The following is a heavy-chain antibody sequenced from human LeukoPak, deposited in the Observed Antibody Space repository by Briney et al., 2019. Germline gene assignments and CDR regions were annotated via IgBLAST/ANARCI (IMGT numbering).Heavy chain of an antibody. V-gene: IGHV1-46*01. D-gene: IGHD4-17*01. CDR3: ARENDYGNNWFDP. J-gene: IGHJ5*02. Sequence: GAPVKVSCKTSGYSFSSYYMHWVRQAPGQGLEWMGIINPSGDSTTYAQKFQSSVTMTRDTSTRTVYMELSSLRSDDTAVYYCARENDYGNNWFDPWGQGTLVTVSS. CDR1: GYSFSSYY. CDR2: INPSGDST.